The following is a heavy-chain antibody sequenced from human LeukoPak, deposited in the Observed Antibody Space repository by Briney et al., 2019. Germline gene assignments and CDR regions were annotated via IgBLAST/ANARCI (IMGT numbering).Heavy chain of an antibody. CDR3: ARDYYGSSAYFGF. D-gene: IGHD3-22*01. J-gene: IGHJ4*02. CDR1: GDSIVNSY. Sequence: SETLSLTCNVSGDSIVNSYWSWIRQPPGKGLEWMGYVSDTGRTNYNPSLKSRVTISVDTSKNHFSLQLTSVTAADTAMYYCARDYYGSSAYFGFWGQGTLVSVSS. CDR2: VSDTGRT. V-gene: IGHV4-59*01.